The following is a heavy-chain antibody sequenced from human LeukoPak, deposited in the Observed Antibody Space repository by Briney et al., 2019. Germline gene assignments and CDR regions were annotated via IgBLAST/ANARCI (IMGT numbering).Heavy chain of an antibody. Sequence: SETLSPTCAVYGASFSDYYWSCIRQPPGKGLEWIGEINHSGITNYNPSLKSRVTISVDTSKNQFSLKLTSVTAADTAIYYCADGNWFDPWGQGTLVTVSS. CDR3: ADGNWFDP. CDR2: INHSGIT. CDR1: GASFSDYY. V-gene: IGHV4-34*01. J-gene: IGHJ5*02.